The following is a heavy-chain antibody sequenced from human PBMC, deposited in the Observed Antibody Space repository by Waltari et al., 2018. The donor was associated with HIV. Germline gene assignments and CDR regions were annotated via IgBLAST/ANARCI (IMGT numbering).Heavy chain of an antibody. J-gene: IGHJ6*02. D-gene: IGHD7-27*01. Sequence: QVRLQQWGAGLLQPSETLSLTCAVYGGSFSGYYWSWIRQPPGKGLACIGEINHSGNINYNPSLKSRVIISVDRYKNQFSLKLTSVTAADTALYYCARGSWGSGMDVWGLGTTVIVSS. CDR2: INHSGNI. CDR3: ARGSWGSGMDV. CDR1: GGSFSGYY. V-gene: IGHV4-34*01.